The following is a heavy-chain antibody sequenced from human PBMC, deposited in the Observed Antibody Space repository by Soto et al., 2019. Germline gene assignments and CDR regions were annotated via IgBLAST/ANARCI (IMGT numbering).Heavy chain of an antibody. Sequence: ASVKVSCKACVYTFPNYGVRLVRQPPGQRREWMGWISAYTRNTNYAQMFQGRATMTTDTSTSTAYMELRSLTSDDTAVYYCARVLGYASSWWRHSAFDIWGQGTMVTVS. V-gene: IGHV1-18*01. CDR2: ISAYTRNT. CDR3: ARVLGYASSWWRHSAFDI. D-gene: IGHD6-13*01. J-gene: IGHJ3*02. CDR1: VYTFPNYG.